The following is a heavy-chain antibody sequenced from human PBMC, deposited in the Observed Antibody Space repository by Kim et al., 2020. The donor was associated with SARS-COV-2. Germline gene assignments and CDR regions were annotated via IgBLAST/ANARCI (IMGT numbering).Heavy chain of an antibody. Sequence: SETLSLTCAVYGGSFSGYYWSWIRQPPGKGLEWIGEINHSGSTNYNPSLKSRVTISVDTSKNQFSLKLSSVTAADTAVYYCARGLSGDYWGQGTLVTVSS. CDR1: GGSFSGYY. CDR2: INHSGST. CDR3: ARGLSGDY. J-gene: IGHJ4*02. V-gene: IGHV4-34*01.